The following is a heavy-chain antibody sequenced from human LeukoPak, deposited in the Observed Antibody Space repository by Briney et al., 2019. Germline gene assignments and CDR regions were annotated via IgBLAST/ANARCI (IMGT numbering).Heavy chain of an antibody. Sequence: PSETLSLTCAVYGGSFSGDYWNWIRQPPGKGLEWIGEIDHSGSTNYNPSLKSRVTISVDTSKNQFSLKLSSVTAADTAVYYCARPHLGRAVDIWGQGTMVTVSS. CDR1: GGSFSGDY. CDR3: ARPHLGRAVDI. J-gene: IGHJ3*02. CDR2: IDHSGST. V-gene: IGHV4-34*01. D-gene: IGHD3-16*01.